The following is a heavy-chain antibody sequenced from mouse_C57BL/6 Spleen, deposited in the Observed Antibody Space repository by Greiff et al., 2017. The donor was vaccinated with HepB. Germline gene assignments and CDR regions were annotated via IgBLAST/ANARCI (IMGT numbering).Heavy chain of an antibody. CDR3: ARGGDFDY. J-gene: IGHJ2*01. Sequence: EVKLMEPGGGLVKPGGSLKLSCAASGFTFSDYGMHWVRQAPEKGLEWVAYISSGSSTMYYADTVKGRFTISRDNAKDTLCLQRTSLRSEDTAMYDCARGGDFDYWGQGTTLTVSS. CDR1: GFTFSDYG. CDR2: ISSGSSTM. V-gene: IGHV5-17*01.